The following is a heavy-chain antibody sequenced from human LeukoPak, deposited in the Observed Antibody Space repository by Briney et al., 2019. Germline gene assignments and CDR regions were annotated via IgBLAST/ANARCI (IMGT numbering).Heavy chain of an antibody. CDR1: GLAFDDFA. J-gene: IGHJ4*02. CDR3: SRNGLVDFDY. V-gene: IGHV3-49*04. Sequence: GGPLRLSCTTSGLAFDDFAMSWVRQPAGKGLEWVGFIRRRAYGGAAEYAASVKGRFIISRDDSKGIAYLQMNSLKTEDTAVYYCSRNGLVDFDYWGQGSRVIVSP. CDR2: IRRRAYGGAA.